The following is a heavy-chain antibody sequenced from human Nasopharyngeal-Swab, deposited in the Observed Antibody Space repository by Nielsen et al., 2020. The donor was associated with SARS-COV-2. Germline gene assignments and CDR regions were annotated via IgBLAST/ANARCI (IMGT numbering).Heavy chain of an antibody. D-gene: IGHD5-12*01. J-gene: IGHJ6*03. V-gene: IGHV3-30*18. CDR3: AKGWLLGNYMDV. CDR2: ISFDGSSQ. Sequence: SGAASGFIFSNYGMHWVRQTPGKGLEWVAVISFDGSSQYYVDPVKGRFTISRDNSKSTLYLQMNSLRDEDTAVYYCAKGWLLGNYMDVWGKGTTVTVTS. CDR1: GFIFSNYG.